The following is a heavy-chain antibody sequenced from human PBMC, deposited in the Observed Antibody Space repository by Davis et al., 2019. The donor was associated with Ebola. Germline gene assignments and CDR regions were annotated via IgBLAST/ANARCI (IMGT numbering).Heavy chain of an antibody. V-gene: IGHV4-34*01. D-gene: IGHD7-27*01. CDR3: AREAILGLDL. CDR1: GGSFSGYY. Sequence: PSETLSLTCAVYGGSFSGYYWSWIRQPPGKGLEWIGEINHSGSTNYNPSLKSRVTISVDTSKNQFSLKLSSVTAADTAVYYCAREAILGLDLWGRGTLVTVSS. CDR2: INHSGST. J-gene: IGHJ2*01.